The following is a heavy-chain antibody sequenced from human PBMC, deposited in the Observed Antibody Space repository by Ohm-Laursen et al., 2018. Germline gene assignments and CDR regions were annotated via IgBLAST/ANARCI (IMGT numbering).Heavy chain of an antibody. CDR1: GFTVSSNY. J-gene: IGHJ4*02. V-gene: IGHV3-53*01. CDR3: ARVEGSANPGEY. D-gene: IGHD3-10*01. CDR2: IYSGGST. Sequence: SLRLSCAASGFTVSSNYMSWVRQAPGKGLEWVSVIYSGGSTYYADSVKGRFTISRDNSKNTLYLQMNSLRAEDTAVYYCARVEGSANPGEYWGQGTLVTVSS.